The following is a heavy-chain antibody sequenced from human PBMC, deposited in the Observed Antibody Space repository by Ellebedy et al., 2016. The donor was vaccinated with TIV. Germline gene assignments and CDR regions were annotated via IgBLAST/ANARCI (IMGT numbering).Heavy chain of an antibody. D-gene: IGHD6-19*01. J-gene: IGHJ4*02. V-gene: IGHV3-72*01. CDR1: GFTFSSYS. Sequence: PGGSLRLSCAASGFTFSSYSMNWVRQAPGQGLEWVSFIRANPYGGTTEYAASVKGRFTISRDDSKNSLYLQMNNLKTEDTAMYYCVRVIAVAGRGYFDYWGQGTLVTVSS. CDR2: IRANPYGGTT. CDR3: VRVIAVAGRGYFDY.